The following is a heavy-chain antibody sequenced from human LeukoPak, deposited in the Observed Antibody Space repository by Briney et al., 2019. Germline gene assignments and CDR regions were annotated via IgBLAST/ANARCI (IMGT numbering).Heavy chain of an antibody. J-gene: IGHJ4*02. V-gene: IGHV2-5*02. CDR1: GFSLSTSGVG. D-gene: IGHD3-22*01. Sequence: SGPTLVNPTHTLTLTCTFSGFSLSTSGVGVGWIHQPPGKALEWLALIYWDDDKRYSPSLKSRLTISKDTSKNQVVLTMTNMDPVDTATYYCAHRPYYYDSPYYFDYWGQGTLVTVSS. CDR2: IYWDDDK. CDR3: AHRPYYYDSPYYFDY.